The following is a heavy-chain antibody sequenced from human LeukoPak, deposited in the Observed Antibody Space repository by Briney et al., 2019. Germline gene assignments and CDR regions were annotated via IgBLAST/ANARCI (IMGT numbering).Heavy chain of an antibody. CDR1: GGSFSGYY. CDR2: ISGSGGST. D-gene: IGHD2-15*01. V-gene: IGHV3-23*01. CDR3: AKGSQTLIGYCSGGSCYPGYFDY. Sequence: ETLSLTCAVYGGSFSGYYWSWIRQPPGKGLEWVSAISGSGGSTYYADSVKGRFTISRDNSKNTLYLQMNSLRAEDTAVYYCAKGSQTLIGYCSGGSCYPGYFDYWGQGTLVTVSS. J-gene: IGHJ4*02.